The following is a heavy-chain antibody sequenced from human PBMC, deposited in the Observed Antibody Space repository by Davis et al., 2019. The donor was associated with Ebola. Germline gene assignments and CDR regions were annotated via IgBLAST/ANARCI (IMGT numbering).Heavy chain of an antibody. J-gene: IGHJ6*02. D-gene: IGHD4-11*01. CDR2: ISSSGSTI. CDR3: AKSRWVTTSYYGMDV. Sequence: GESLKTSCAASGFTFSDYYMSWIRQAPGKGLEWVSYISSSGSTIYYADSVKGRFTISRDNAKNTLYLQMNSLRAEDTAVYYCAKSRWVTTSYYGMDVWGQGTTVTVSS. V-gene: IGHV3-11*04. CDR1: GFTFSDYY.